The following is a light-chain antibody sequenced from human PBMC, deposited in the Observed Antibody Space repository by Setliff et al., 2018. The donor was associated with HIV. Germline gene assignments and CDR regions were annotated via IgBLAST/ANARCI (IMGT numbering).Light chain of an antibody. J-gene: IGLJ3*02. V-gene: IGLV7-43*01. Sequence: QAVVTQAPSLTVSPGGTVTLTCGCTTGAVTSDFYPTWIQQIPGQAPRAVIQNANIKYSWTPARFSGSLIGGKAALTVSGVQPEDEADYYCLLYCSGAWVFGGGTKVTVL. CDR1: TGAVTSDFY. CDR2: NAN. CDR3: LLYCSGAWV.